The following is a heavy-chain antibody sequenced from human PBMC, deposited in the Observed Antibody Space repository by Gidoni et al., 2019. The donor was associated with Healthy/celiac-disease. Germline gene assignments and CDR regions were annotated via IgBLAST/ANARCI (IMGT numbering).Heavy chain of an antibody. CDR3: AREERLEGRLPYYFDY. V-gene: IGHV3-33*01. CDR1: GFTFRSYG. J-gene: IGHJ4*02. D-gene: IGHD6-25*01. Sequence: QVQLVESVVDVVQPGRSLRLSCAASGFTFRSYGMHSVRQAPGQGLEWVAVIWYDGSNKYYADSVKGRFTIARDNSKNTLYLQMNSLRAEDTAVYYCAREERLEGRLPYYFDYWGQGTLVTVSS. CDR2: IWYDGSNK.